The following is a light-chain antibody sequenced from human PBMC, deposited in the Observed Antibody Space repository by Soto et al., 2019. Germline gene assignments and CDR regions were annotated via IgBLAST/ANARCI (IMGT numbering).Light chain of an antibody. CDR2: DAS. V-gene: IGKV3-11*01. J-gene: IGKJ1*01. Sequence: EIVLTQSPVTLSLSPGERATLSCXASQSVRTYLAWYQVKPGQAPRLLIYDASSRATGIPDRFSGSGSGTKFTLTIASLQPDDFATYYCQQYETFSGTFGPGTKVDIK. CDR1: QSVRTY. CDR3: QQYETFSGT.